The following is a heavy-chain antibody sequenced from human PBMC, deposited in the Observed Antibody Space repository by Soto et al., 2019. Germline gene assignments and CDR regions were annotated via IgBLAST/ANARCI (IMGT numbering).Heavy chain of an antibody. CDR3: ARGRDNAFEI. V-gene: IGHV6-1*01. CDR2: TYFVSTRYN. J-gene: IGHJ3*02. D-gene: IGHD2-21*02. CDR1: GVSVSSNGAA. Sequence: QLQLQQSGPGLVKPSQTLSLTCAISGVSVSSNGAAWNWIRQSPSRGLEWLGRTYFVSTRYNEYTTSMRGRMSVNPYTSKHQLSLQLNSVTPEDTAVYYCARGRDNAFEIWGQGTMVTVSS.